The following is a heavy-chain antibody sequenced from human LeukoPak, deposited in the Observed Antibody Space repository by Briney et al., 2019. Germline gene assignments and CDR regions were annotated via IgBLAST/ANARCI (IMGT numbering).Heavy chain of an antibody. V-gene: IGHV4-31*03. CDR2: IYYSGST. J-gene: IGHJ6*03. CDR1: GGSISSGGYY. Sequence: PSETLSLTCTVSGGSISSGGYYWSWIRQHPGRGLEWIGYIYYSGSTYYNPSLKSRVTISVDMSKNQFSLKLSSVTAADTAVYYCGRGYGDPRDYYYMDVWGKGTTVTVSS. CDR3: GRGYGDPRDYYYMDV. D-gene: IGHD4-17*01.